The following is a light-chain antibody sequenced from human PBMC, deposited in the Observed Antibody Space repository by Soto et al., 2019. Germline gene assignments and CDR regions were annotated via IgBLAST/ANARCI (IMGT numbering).Light chain of an antibody. J-gene: IGLJ1*01. CDR3: SSYTGSSTLYV. CDR1: SSDVGTYNY. V-gene: IGLV2-14*01. CDR2: EVT. Sequence: QSALTQPASVSGSPGQSITISCTGTSSDVGTYNYVSWYQQHPGKAPKVMIYEVTYRPSGVSNRFSGSKSGNTASLTISGLQAEDEAEYYCSSYTGSSTLYVLGTGTQVTVL.